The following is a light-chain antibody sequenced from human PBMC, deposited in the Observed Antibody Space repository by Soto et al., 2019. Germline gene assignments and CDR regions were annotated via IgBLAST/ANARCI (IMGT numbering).Light chain of an antibody. Sequence: QSALTQPASVSESPGQSITVSCTGTSSDVGGYNYVSWYQQHPGKAPKLMISDVSARPSGVSNRFCGSKSGNTASLTISGFQAEDEADYYCSSYSSSSTLFVFGTGTKLTVL. CDR1: SSDVGGYNY. CDR2: DVS. J-gene: IGLJ1*01. V-gene: IGLV2-14*01. CDR3: SSYSSSSTLFV.